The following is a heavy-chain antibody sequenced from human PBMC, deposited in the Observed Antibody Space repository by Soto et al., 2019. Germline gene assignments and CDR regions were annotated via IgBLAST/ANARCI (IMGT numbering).Heavy chain of an antibody. CDR1: GGTLNNYA. CDR2: ILPVSAPP. CDR3: ATDSNYDVSNSF. V-gene: IGHV1-69*13. D-gene: IGHD3-3*01. J-gene: IGHJ4*02. Sequence: VASVKVSCKASGGTLNNYAINWVRQAPGQGLEWMGGILPVSAPPDYAQKFQGRVSITADHSTSTVYMELSLLKSDDTAVYFCATDSNYDVSNSFWGQGTLVTVSS.